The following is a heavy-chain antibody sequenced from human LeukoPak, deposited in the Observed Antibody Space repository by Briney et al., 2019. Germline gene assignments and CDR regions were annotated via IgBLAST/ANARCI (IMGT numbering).Heavy chain of an antibody. CDR2: IYPGDSDT. Sequence: GESLKISCKGSGYRFTSYWIGWVRQMPGKGLEWMGIIYPGDSDTRYSPSSQGQVTISADKSISTAYLQWSSPKASATAMYYCARQYDSSLGYDYWGQGTLVTVSS. D-gene: IGHD3-22*01. CDR1: GYRFTSYW. CDR3: ARQYDSSLGYDY. J-gene: IGHJ4*02. V-gene: IGHV5-51*01.